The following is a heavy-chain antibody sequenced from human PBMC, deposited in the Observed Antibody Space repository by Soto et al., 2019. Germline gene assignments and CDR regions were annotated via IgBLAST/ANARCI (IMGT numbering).Heavy chain of an antibody. CDR1: GGSISSGGYY. CDR2: IYYSGST. V-gene: IGHV4-31*03. CDR3: ARAPGHYDFWSGYSLYYYYGMDV. J-gene: IGHJ6*02. D-gene: IGHD3-3*01. Sequence: SETLSLTCTVSGGSISSGGYYWSWIRQHPGKGLEWIGYIYYSGSTYYNPSLKSRVTISVDTSKNQFSLKLSSVTAADTAVYYCARAPGHYDFWSGYSLYYYYGMDVWGQGTTVTV.